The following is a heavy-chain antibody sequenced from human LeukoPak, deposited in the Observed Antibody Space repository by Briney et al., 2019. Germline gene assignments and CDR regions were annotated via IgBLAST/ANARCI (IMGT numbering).Heavy chain of an antibody. Sequence: GASVKVSCKASGYTFTGYYMHWVRQAPGQGLEWMGWINPNSGGTNYAQKFQGRVTMTRDTSISTAYMELSGLRSDDTAVYYCARLRSSTSARWRAYYYMDVWGKGTTVTVSS. V-gene: IGHV1-2*02. CDR1: GYTFTGYY. J-gene: IGHJ6*03. CDR2: INPNSGGT. CDR3: ARLRSSTSARWRAYYYMDV. D-gene: IGHD2-2*01.